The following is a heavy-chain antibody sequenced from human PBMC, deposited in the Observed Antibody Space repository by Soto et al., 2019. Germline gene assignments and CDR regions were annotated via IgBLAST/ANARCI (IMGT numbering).Heavy chain of an antibody. CDR3: AKDIGFWSGYYGPPDV. D-gene: IGHD3-3*01. CDR2: ISGSGGST. V-gene: IGHV3-23*01. J-gene: IGHJ6*02. CDR1: GFTFSSYA. Sequence: EVQLLESGGGLVQPGGSLRLSCAASGFTFSSYAMSWVRQAPGKGLEWVSAISGSGGSTYYADSVKGRFTISRDNSKNTLYLQMNSLRAEDTAVYYCAKDIGFWSGYYGPPDVWGQGTTVTVSS.